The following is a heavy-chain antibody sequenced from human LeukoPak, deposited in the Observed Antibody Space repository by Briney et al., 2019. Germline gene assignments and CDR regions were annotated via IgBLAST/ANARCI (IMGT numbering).Heavy chain of an antibody. D-gene: IGHD3-9*01. CDR1: GGSISRYY. CDR2: IYYSGNT. V-gene: IGHV4-59*08. J-gene: IGHJ4*02. Sequence: SETLSLTCTVSGGSISRYYWTWIRQPPGKGLEWPGSIYYSGNTNYNPSLKSRVSISVDTSKNQFSLRLTSVTAADTAVYYCARHFRYFDWLSNDYFDYWGQGILVTVSS. CDR3: ARHFRYFDWLSNDYFDY.